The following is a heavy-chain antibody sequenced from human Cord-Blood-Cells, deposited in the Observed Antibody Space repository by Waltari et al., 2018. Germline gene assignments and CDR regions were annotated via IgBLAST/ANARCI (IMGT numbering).Heavy chain of an antibody. V-gene: IGHV3-33*01. CDR2: IWYDGSNK. CDR3: ARAVGYFDGSHLDY. Sequence: QVQLVESGGGVVQPGRSLRLSCAASGFTFSSYGMHWVRQAPGKGLEWVAVIWYDGSNKYYADSVKGRFTISRDNSKNTLYLQMNSLRAEDTAVYYCARAVGYFDGSHLDYWGQGTLVTVSS. D-gene: IGHD3-9*01. CDR1: GFTFSSYG. J-gene: IGHJ4*02.